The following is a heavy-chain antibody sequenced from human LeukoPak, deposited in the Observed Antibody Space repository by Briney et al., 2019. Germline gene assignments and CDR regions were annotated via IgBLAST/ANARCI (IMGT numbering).Heavy chain of an antibody. J-gene: IGHJ6*02. D-gene: IGHD2-2*01. V-gene: IGHV1-69*04. Sequence: ASVKVSCKASGGTFSSYAIGWVRQAPGQGLEWMGRIIPILGIANYAQKFQGRVTITADKSTSTAYMELSSLRSEDTAVYYCARDGYCSSTSCSYYYYYGMDVWGQGTTVTVSS. CDR3: ARDGYCSSTSCSYYYYYGMDV. CDR1: GGTFSSYA. CDR2: IIPILGIA.